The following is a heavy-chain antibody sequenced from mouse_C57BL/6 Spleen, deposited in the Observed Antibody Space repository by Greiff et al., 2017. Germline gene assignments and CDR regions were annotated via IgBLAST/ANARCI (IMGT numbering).Heavy chain of an antibody. CDR3: ARDEGPYYSNY. Sequence: EVKLMESGGGLVKPGGSLKLSCAASGFTFSSYAMSWVRQTPEKRLEWVATISDGGSYTYYPDNVKGRFTISRDNAKNNLYLQMSHLKSEDTAMYYCARDEGPYYSNYWGQGTTLTVSS. V-gene: IGHV5-4*01. CDR1: GFTFSSYA. D-gene: IGHD2-5*01. J-gene: IGHJ2*01. CDR2: ISDGGSYT.